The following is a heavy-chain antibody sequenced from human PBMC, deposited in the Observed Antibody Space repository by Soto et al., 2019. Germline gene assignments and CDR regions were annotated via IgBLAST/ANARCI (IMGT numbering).Heavy chain of an antibody. J-gene: IGHJ4*02. Sequence: PGESLKISCKGSGYSFATYWIAWVRQMPGKGLEWMGIIYPADSDTRYSPSFQGQVTISVDKSISTAYLQWSSLKASDTAMYYCARHLYGSGSYSDYWGQGTMVTVSS. V-gene: IGHV5-51*01. CDR2: IYPADSDT. CDR1: GYSFATYW. D-gene: IGHD3-10*01. CDR3: ARHLYGSGSYSDY.